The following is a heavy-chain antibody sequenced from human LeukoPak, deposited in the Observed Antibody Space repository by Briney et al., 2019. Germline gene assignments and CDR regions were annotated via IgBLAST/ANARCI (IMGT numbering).Heavy chain of an antibody. CDR2: IKEDGSEK. V-gene: IGHV3-7*05. J-gene: IGHJ4*02. CDR3: ARDSGLTTVTTYWDY. D-gene: IGHD4-17*01. Sequence: GGSLRLSCAASGFTFGTYWMSWVRQAPGKGVEWVANIKEDGSEKYYVDSVKGRFTISRDNAKNSLYLQMNSLRAEDTAVYYCARDSGLTTVTTYWDYWGQGTLVTVSS. CDR1: GFTFGTYW.